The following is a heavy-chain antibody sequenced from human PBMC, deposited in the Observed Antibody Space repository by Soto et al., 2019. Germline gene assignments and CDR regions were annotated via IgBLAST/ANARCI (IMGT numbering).Heavy chain of an antibody. CDR3: ARDERRCASAVCYPFDY. J-gene: IGHJ4*02. V-gene: IGHV3-21*01. CDR2: ISGDSTYI. D-gene: IGHD2-8*01. Sequence: PWGSLRLSCAASGFTFSTYAMNWVRQAPGKGLEWVSSISGDSTYIYYADSVKGRFTISRDTAKNSLYLQMNSLRAEDTAVYYCARDERRCASAVCYPFDYWGQGILVTVSS. CDR1: GFTFSTYA.